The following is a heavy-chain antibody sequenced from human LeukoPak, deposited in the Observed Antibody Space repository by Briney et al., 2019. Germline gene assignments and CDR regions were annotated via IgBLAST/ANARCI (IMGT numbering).Heavy chain of an antibody. J-gene: IGHJ4*02. Sequence: GESLKISCKFSGYMLNTYWIGWVRQMPGKGLEWLGVIYPGDSNTRYSPSFQGQVTFSVDESISTVYLQWSSLKASDTAIFYCARQGYYGSGSYLADYWGQGTLVTVSS. CDR2: IYPGDSNT. CDR3: ARQGYYGSGSYLADY. V-gene: IGHV5-51*01. CDR1: GYMLNTYW. D-gene: IGHD3-10*01.